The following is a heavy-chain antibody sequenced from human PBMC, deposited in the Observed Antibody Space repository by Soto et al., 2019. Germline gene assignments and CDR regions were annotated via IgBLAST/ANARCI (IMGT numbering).Heavy chain of an antibody. V-gene: IGHV1-69*02. Sequence: ASVKVSCKASGGTFSSYTISWVRQAPGQGLEWMGRIIPILGIANYAQKFQGRVTITADKSTSTAYMELSSLRSEDTAVYYCATITEKDIVLMAEENYYYYYMDVWGKGTTVTVSS. CDR1: GGTFSSYT. D-gene: IGHD2-8*01. J-gene: IGHJ6*03. CDR2: IIPILGIA. CDR3: ATITEKDIVLMAEENYYYYYMDV.